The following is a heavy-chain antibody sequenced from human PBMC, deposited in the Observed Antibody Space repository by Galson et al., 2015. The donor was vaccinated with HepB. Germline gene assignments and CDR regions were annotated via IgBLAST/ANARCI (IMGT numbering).Heavy chain of an antibody. CDR2: IDPSDSYT. Sequence: QSGAEVKKPGESLRISCKGSGYSFTSYWISWVRQMPGKGLEWMGRIDPSDSYTNYSPSFQGHVTISADKSISTAYLQWSSLKASDTAMYYCAYDRIDSSGHYGAFDIWGQGTMVTVSS. CDR1: GYSFTSYW. CDR3: AYDRIDSSGHYGAFDI. J-gene: IGHJ3*02. V-gene: IGHV5-10-1*01. D-gene: IGHD6-19*01.